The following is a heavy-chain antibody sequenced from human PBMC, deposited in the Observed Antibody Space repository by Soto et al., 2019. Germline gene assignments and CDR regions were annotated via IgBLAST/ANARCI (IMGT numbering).Heavy chain of an antibody. J-gene: IGHJ5*02. CDR1: GYTFTSYY. D-gene: IGHD2-8*01. CDR3: ARGHFGYCTNGVCYTSWFDP. CDR2: INPSGGST. V-gene: IGHV1-46*01. Sequence: ASVKVSCKASGYTFTSYYMHWVRQAPGQGLEWMGIINPSGGSTSYAQKFQGRVTMTRDTSTSTVYMELSSLRSEDTAVYYCARGHFGYCTNGVCYTSWFDPWGQGTLVTVSS.